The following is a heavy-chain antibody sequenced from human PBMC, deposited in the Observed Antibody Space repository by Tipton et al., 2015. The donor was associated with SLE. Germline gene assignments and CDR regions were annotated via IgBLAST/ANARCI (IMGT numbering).Heavy chain of an antibody. J-gene: IGHJ4*02. D-gene: IGHD2-8*01. V-gene: IGHV4-59*12. Sequence: TLSLTCTVSGGSISSYYWSWIRQPPGKGLEWIGYMHYSGSTNYNPSLKSRVTISEDTSRNQFSLKLSSVTAADTAVYYCVRLRSKVLIDYWGQGTLVTVSS. CDR1: GGSISSYY. CDR2: MHYSGST. CDR3: VRLRSKVLIDY.